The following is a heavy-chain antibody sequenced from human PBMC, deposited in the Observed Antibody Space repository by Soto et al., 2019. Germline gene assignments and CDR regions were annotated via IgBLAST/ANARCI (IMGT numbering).Heavy chain of an antibody. D-gene: IGHD5-18*01. CDR3: ARDARYIDH. CDR2: IYAGNGNT. J-gene: IGHJ5*02. V-gene: IGHV1-3*01. Sequence: QVQLVQSETEVKKPGASVKVSCKASGYNFARNAMHWLRQAPGQGLEWVGWIYAGNGNTKYSQRFQGRVTITWDTSATTAYMELHSLTSENTAVYYCARDARYIDHWGQGTLVTVSS. CDR1: GYNFARNA.